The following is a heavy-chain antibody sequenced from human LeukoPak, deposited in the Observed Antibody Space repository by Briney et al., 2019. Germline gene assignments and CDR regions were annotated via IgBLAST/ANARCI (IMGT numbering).Heavy chain of an antibody. J-gene: IGHJ4*02. D-gene: IGHD3-10*01. CDR2: VYHGGTT. CDR1: GGSISSRDYS. Sequence: SETLSLTCAVSGGSISSRDYSWSWIRLPPGKGLEWIGSVYHGGTTYYNPSLKSRVTISGDRSKNQFSLKVSSVTAADTAVYYCARDPRSGSFDYWGQGSLVTVSS. V-gene: IGHV4-30-2*01. CDR3: ARDPRSGSFDY.